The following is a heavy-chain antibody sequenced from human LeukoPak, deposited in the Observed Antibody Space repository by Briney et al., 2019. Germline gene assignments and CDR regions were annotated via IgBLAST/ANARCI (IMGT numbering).Heavy chain of an antibody. CDR3: ARGSIAVVVAATPYDC. CDR2: IWYDGSNK. Sequence: GRSLRLSCAASGFTFSSYGMHWVRQAPGKGLEWVAVIWYDGSNKYYADSVKGRFTISRDNSKNTLYLQMDSLRAEDTAVYYCARGSIAVVVAATPYDCWGQGTLVTVSS. J-gene: IGHJ4*02. V-gene: IGHV3-33*01. CDR1: GFTFSSYG. D-gene: IGHD2-15*01.